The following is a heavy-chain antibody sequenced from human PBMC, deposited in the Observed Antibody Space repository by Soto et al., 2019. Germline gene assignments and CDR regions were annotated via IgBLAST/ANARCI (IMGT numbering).Heavy chain of an antibody. V-gene: IGHV3-48*01. D-gene: IGHD3-10*01. CDR2: ISSSRSTI. Sequence: EVQLVESGGGLVQPGGSLRLSCAASGFTFSSYSMNWVRQAPGKGLEWVSYISSSRSTIYYADSVKGRFTISRDNAKNSLYLQMNSLRAEDTAVYYCATGREGSYYPYYFDYWGQGTLVTVSS. CDR3: ATGREGSYYPYYFDY. CDR1: GFTFSSYS. J-gene: IGHJ4*02.